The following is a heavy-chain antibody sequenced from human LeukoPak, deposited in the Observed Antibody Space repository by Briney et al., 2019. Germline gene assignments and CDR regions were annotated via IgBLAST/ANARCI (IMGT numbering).Heavy chain of an antibody. V-gene: IGHV3-7*03. CDR3: AIDPNWGTHS. D-gene: IGHD7-27*01. Sequence: GGSLRLSCAASGFTFSSHWISWVRQAPGKGLEWVAHINQDGSQKYYVDSVEGRFAISRDNAKNSLFLQMSGLRAEDTAVYYCAIDPNWGTHSWGQGVLVTVSS. CDR1: GFTFSSHW. J-gene: IGHJ4*02. CDR2: INQDGSQK.